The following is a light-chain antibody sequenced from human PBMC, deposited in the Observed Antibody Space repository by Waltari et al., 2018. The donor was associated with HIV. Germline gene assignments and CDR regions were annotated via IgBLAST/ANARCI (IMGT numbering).Light chain of an antibody. CDR2: EVT. CDR3: CSYSGTSTLV. J-gene: IGLJ2*01. CDR1: SRDVGSYNL. V-gene: IGLV2-23*02. Sequence: QSALTQPASVSGSPGQSITISCTGTSRDVGSYNLFPWYQQHPGKAPKLMIYEVTKRPSGVSNRFSGSKSGNTASLTISGLQAEDEADYYCCSYSGTSTLVFGGGTKLTVL.